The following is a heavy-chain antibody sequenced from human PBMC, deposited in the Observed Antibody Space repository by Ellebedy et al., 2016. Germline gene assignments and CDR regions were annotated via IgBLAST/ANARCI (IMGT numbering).Heavy chain of an antibody. CDR3: ARRVGATPPDF. V-gene: IGHV4-39*01. CDR1: GGSISSRSDH. D-gene: IGHD1-26*01. J-gene: IGHJ4*02. CDR2: MYYDGSI. Sequence: GSLRLXXTVSGGSISSRSDHWGWIRQSPGKGLEWIGSMYYDGSIFYNPSLKGRVTISVDTSENQFSLNLTSVTAADTAVYYCARRVGATPPDFWGQGTLVTVSS.